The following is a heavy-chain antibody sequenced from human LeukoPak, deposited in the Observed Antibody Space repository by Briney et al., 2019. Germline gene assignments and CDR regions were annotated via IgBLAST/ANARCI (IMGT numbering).Heavy chain of an antibody. J-gene: IGHJ4*02. CDR1: GFTFSTSW. D-gene: IGHD2-8*01. CDR3: ARAGPNWRIDY. CDR2: INNDGSST. V-gene: IGHV3-74*01. Sequence: GGSLRLSCAASGFTFSTSWMSWVRQAPGKGLLWVSLINNDGSSTTYADSVKGRFTISRDNAKNTLYLQMNSLRVDDTAMYYCARAGPNWRIDYWGQGTLVTVSS.